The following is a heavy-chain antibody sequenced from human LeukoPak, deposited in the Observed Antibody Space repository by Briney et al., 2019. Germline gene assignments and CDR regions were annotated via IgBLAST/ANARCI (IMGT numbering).Heavy chain of an antibody. D-gene: IGHD2-2*01. CDR2: ISSSSSYT. V-gene: IGHV3-21*01. J-gene: IGHJ4*02. Sequence: GGSPRLSCAASGFTFSSYSMNWVRQAPGKGLGWVSSISSSSSYTYYADSVKGRFTISRDNAKNSLYLQMNRLTAEDTAVYYCARVIVVVPAAQFFYYWGQGTLVTVSS. CDR3: ARVIVVVPAAQFFYY. CDR1: GFTFSSYS.